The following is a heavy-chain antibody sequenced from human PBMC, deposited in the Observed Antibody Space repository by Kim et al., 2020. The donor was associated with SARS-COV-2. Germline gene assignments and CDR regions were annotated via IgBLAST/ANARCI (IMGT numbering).Heavy chain of an antibody. D-gene: IGHD5-18*01. J-gene: IGHJ4*02. Sequence: STYYADSVKGRFTISRHNSKNTLYLQMNSLRAEDTAVYYCARGGYSYGINWGQGTLVTVSS. CDR3: ARGGYSYGIN. CDR2: ST. V-gene: IGHV3-53*04.